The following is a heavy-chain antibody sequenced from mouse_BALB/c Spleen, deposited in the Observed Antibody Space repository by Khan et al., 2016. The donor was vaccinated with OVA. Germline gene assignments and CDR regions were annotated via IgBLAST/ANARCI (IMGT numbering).Heavy chain of an antibody. CDR3: ARNGFGNYEIWDY. D-gene: IGHD2-1*01. CDR1: GYTFTKYW. J-gene: IGHJ2*01. Sequence: VQLQQSGTVLARPGASVKMSCKASGYTFTKYWMHWVKQRPGQGLEWIGTIYPGNSDTNYNQKFTGKAKLTAVTSTSTAYMELSSLTNEDSAVYYCARNGFGNYEIWDYWGQGTTLTVSS. CDR2: IYPGNSDT. V-gene: IGHV1-5*01.